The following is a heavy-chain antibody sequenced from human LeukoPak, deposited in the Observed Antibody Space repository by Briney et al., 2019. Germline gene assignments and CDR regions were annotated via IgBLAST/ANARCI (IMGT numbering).Heavy chain of an antibody. CDR1: GFTFSSYA. CDR3: AKVPTYSSSWFMGWFDP. D-gene: IGHD6-13*01. CDR2: ISGSGGST. Sequence: QSGGSLRLSCAASGFTFSSYAMSWVRQAPGKGLEWVSAISGSGGSTYYADSVKGRFTISRDNSKNTLYLQMNSLRAEDTAVYYCAKVPTYSSSWFMGWFDPWGQGTLVTVSS. J-gene: IGHJ5*02. V-gene: IGHV3-23*01.